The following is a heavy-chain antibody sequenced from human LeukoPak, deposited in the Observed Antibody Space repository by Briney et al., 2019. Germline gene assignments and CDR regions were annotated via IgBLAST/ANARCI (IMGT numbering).Heavy chain of an antibody. CDR1: GDSVSSYY. CDR2: IYSGGST. V-gene: IGHV4-59*02. J-gene: IGHJ4*02. D-gene: IGHD5-18*01. Sequence: SETLSLTCTVSGDSVSSYYWTWIRQPPGKGPEWIAYIYSGGSTHYNPSLESRVTISIDMSKNQFSLNLTSVTASDTAVYYCARVRGYSYGPLVYWGQGALVIVSS. CDR3: ARVRGYSYGPLVY.